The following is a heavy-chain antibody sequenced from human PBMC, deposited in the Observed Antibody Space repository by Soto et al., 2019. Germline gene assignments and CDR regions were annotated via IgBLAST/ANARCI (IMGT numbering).Heavy chain of an antibody. CDR3: AKDRPRFKAVAGTHFDY. V-gene: IGHV3-30*18. J-gene: IGHJ4*02. CDR2: ISYDGSNK. CDR1: GFTFSSYG. Sequence: GGSLRLSCAASGFTFSSYGMHWVRQAPGKGLEWVAVISYDGSNKYYADSVKGRFTISRDNSKNTLYLQMNSLRAEDTVVYYCAKDRPRFKAVAGTHFDYWGQGTLVTVSS. D-gene: IGHD6-19*01.